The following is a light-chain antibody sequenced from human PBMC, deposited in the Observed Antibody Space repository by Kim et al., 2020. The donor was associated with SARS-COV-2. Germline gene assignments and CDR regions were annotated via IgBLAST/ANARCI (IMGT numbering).Light chain of an antibody. CDR2: GKN. V-gene: IGLV3-19*01. CDR3: NSRDSSGNHVV. J-gene: IGLJ2*01. Sequence: AWIQTVRITCQGDSLRSYYASWYQQKPGQAPVLVIYGKNNRPSGIPNRFSGSSSGNAASLTITGAQAEDEADYYCNSRDSSGNHVVFGGGTQLTVL. CDR1: SLRSYY.